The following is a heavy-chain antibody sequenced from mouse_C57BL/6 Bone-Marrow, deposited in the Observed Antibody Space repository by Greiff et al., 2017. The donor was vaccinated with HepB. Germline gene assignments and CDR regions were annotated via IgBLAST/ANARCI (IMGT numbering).Heavy chain of an antibody. J-gene: IGHJ3*01. CDR3: ARCWDEGGFAY. D-gene: IGHD4-1*01. Sequence: VQLQQPGAELVKPGASVKLSCKASGYTFTSYWMHWVKQRPGQGLEWIGMIHPNSGSTNYNEKFKSKATLTVDKSSSTAYMQLSSLTSEDSAVYYCARCWDEGGFAYWGQGTLVTVSA. V-gene: IGHV1-64*01. CDR2: IHPNSGST. CDR1: GYTFTSYW.